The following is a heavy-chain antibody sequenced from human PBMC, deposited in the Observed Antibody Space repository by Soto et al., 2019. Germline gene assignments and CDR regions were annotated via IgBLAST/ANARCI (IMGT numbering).Heavy chain of an antibody. Sequence: QVQLVQSGAEVTKPESSVKVSCKASGGTFSSYAISWVRQAPGQGLEWMGGIIPIFGTADYAQKCQGRVTTAADEFTSTADMELSTLRSEDTAVYYGDSPPLVATIVNSSYYMDVWG. CDR1: GGTFSSYA. CDR2: IIPIFGTA. D-gene: IGHD5-12*01. V-gene: IGHV1-69*12. J-gene: IGHJ6*03. CDR3: DSPPLVATIVNSSYYMDV.